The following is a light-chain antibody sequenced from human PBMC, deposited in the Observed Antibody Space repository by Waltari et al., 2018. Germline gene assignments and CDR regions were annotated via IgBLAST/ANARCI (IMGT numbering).Light chain of an antibody. Sequence: QSVLTQPPSVSGTPGQRVTIPCSGSTSNIGACHAVHWSQHLPGTAPKLLIYGNNNRPSGVPDRFSGSKSGTSASLAITGLQADDEADYFCQSFDNMLSGGVVFGGVTKLAVL. CDR2: GNN. CDR1: TSNIGACHA. J-gene: IGLJ2*01. V-gene: IGLV1-40*01. CDR3: QSFDNMLSGGVV.